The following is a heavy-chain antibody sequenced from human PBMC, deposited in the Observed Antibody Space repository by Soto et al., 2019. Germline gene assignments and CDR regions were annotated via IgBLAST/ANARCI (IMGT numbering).Heavy chain of an antibody. CDR2: IIPIFGTA. Sequence: SVKVSCKASGGTFSSYAISWVRQAPGQGLEWMGGIIPIFGTANYAQKFQGRVTITADESTSTAYMELSSLRSENTAVYYCAREDSVGAPGPWFDYRGQGTPVTVYS. J-gene: IGHJ4*02. V-gene: IGHV1-69*13. D-gene: IGHD2-2*01. CDR3: AREDSVGAPGPWFDY. CDR1: GGTFSSYA.